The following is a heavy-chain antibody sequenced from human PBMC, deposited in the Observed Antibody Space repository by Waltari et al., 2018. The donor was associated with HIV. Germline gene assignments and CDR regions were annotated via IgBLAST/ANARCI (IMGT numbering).Heavy chain of an antibody. CDR2: ISGSGGRT. V-gene: IGHV3-23*01. CDR3: AKDPGYDPYPLAWMDV. D-gene: IGHD5-12*01. J-gene: IGHJ6*02. CDR1: GFTFSSYA. Sequence: EVQLLESGGGLVQPGGSLRLSCAASGFTFSSYAMSWVRQAPGKGLEWVSAISGSGGRTYYADSVKGRFTISRDNSKNTLYLKMNSLRAEDTAVYYCAKDPGYDPYPLAWMDVWGQGTTVTVSS.